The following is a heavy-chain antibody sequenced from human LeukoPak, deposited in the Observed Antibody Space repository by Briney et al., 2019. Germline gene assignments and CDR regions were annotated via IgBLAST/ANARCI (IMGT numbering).Heavy chain of an antibody. CDR2: ISSSGSTI. CDR3: ARIGSSGYSGSFDY. D-gene: IGHD3-22*01. Sequence: GGSLRLSCAASGFTFSNYEMHWVRQAPGKGLEWVSYISSSGSTIYYADSVKGRFTISRDNAKNSLYLQMNSLRAEDTAVYYCARIGSSGYSGSFDYWGQGTLVTVSS. CDR1: GFTFSNYE. J-gene: IGHJ4*02. V-gene: IGHV3-48*03.